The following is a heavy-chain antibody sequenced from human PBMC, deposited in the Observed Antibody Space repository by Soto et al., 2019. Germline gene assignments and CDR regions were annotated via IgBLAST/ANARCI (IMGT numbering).Heavy chain of an antibody. CDR2: ISGSGGST. CDR3: AKSAYGDYYYYGMDV. CDR1: GFTFSSYA. D-gene: IGHD4-17*01. J-gene: IGHJ6*02. Sequence: GGSLRISCAASGFTFSSYAMSWVRQAPGKGLEWVSAISGSGGSTYYADSVKGRFTISRDNSKNTLYLQMNSLRAEDTAVYYCAKSAYGDYYYYGMDVWGQGTTVTVSS. V-gene: IGHV3-23*01.